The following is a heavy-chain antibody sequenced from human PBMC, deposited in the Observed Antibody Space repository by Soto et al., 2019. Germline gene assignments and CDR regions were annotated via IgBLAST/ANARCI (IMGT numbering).Heavy chain of an antibody. Sequence: GGSLRLSCAASGFTFSSYGMHWVRQAPGKGLEWVAVISYDGSNKYYADSVKGRFTISRGNSKNTLYLQMNSLRAEDTAVYYCAKDLRGYSYGYGFDYWGQGTLVTVSS. CDR3: AKDLRGYSYGYGFDY. D-gene: IGHD5-18*01. CDR2: ISYDGSNK. V-gene: IGHV3-30*18. J-gene: IGHJ4*02. CDR1: GFTFSSYG.